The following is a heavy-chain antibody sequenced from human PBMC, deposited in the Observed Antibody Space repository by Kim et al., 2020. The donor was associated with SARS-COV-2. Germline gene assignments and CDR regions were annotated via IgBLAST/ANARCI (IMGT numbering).Heavy chain of an antibody. J-gene: IGHJ6*02. CDR2: IYSGGST. Sequence: GGSLRLSCAASGFTVSSNYMSWVRQAPGKGLEWVSVIYSGGSTYYADSVKGRFTISRDNSKNTLYLQMNSLRAEDTAVYYCASRYSSSWYKDYYYGMDVWGQGTTVTVSS. D-gene: IGHD6-13*01. CDR1: GFTVSSNY. V-gene: IGHV3-53*01. CDR3: ASRYSSSWYKDYYYGMDV.